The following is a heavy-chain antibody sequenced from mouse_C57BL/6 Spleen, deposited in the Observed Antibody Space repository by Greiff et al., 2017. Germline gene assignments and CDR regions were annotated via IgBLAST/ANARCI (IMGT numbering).Heavy chain of an antibody. CDR2: IYPGSGST. CDR1: GFTFTSYW. J-gene: IGHJ4*01. Sequence: QVQLQQPGAELVKPGASVKMSCTASGFTFTSYWITWVKQRPGQGLEWIGDIYPGSGSTNYNEKFKSKATLTVDTSSSTAYMQLSSLTSEDSAVYYCARDDDDAGDYDMDGWGQGTSVTV. V-gene: IGHV1-55*01. D-gene: IGHD2-4*01. CDR3: ARDDDDAGDYDMDG.